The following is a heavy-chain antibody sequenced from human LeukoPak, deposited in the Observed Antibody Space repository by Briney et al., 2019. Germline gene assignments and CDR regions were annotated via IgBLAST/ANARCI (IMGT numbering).Heavy chain of an antibody. CDR1: GFTFSSYA. V-gene: IGHV3-30*04. D-gene: IGHD2-2*01. J-gene: IGHJ6*02. CDR2: ISYDGSNK. CDR3: ARDYCSSTSCYRDYYYGMDV. Sequence: GGSLRLSCAASGFTFSSYAMHWVRQAPGKGLEWVAVISYDGSNKYYADSVKGRFTISRDNSKNTLYLQMNSLRAEDTAVYYCARDYCSSTSCYRDYYYGMDVWGQGTTVTVSS.